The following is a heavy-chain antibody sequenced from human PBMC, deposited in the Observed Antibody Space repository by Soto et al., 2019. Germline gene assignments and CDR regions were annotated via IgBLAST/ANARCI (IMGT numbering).Heavy chain of an antibody. CDR1: GGTFSNHA. V-gene: IGHV1-69*13. Sequence: ASVKVSCKASGGTFSNHAISWVRQAPGQGLEWVGGIIPMFPTADYAQRFQGRVTITADDSTTTVYMELSGLRSEDTAMYYCARDDATYCGGDCYRYFYYGMDVWGRGTTVTVSS. CDR3: ARDDATYCGGDCYRYFYYGMDV. CDR2: IIPMFPTA. J-gene: IGHJ6*02. D-gene: IGHD2-21*02.